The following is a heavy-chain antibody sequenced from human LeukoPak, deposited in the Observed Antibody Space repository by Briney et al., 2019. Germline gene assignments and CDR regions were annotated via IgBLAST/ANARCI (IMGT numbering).Heavy chain of an antibody. CDR3: ARGNWNYGNWFDP. D-gene: IGHD1-7*01. J-gene: IGHJ5*02. CDR2: IYYSGST. Sequence: SETLSLTCTVSGGSISSHYWSWIRQPPGKGLEWIGYIYYSGSTNYNPSLKSRVTISVDTSKNQFSLKLSSVTAADTAVYYCARGNWNYGNWFDPWGQGTLVTVSS. CDR1: GGSISSHY. V-gene: IGHV4-59*11.